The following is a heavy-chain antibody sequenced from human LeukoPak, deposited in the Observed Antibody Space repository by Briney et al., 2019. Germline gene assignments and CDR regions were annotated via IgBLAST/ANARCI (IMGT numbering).Heavy chain of an antibody. CDR3: VRDPRDGYGHFDY. CDR1: GFTFSGNH. J-gene: IGHJ4*02. Sequence: PGPCLTPSRVLSGFTFSGNHTNWVRHAPGGWLEWVSFIYIDGDTYYADSVKGRFTISRDNSKNTLYLQMNSLKPEDTAVYYCVRDPRDGYGHFDYWGQGTLVTVSS. D-gene: IGHD5-24*01. V-gene: IGHV3-66*02. CDR2: IYIDGDT.